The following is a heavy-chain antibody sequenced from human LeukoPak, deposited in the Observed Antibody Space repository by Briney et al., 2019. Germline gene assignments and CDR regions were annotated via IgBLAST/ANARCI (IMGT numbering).Heavy chain of an antibody. CDR3: ARGRYMDV. CDR1: GYIFIDYE. CDR2: MNPKSGDT. Sequence: ASVKVSCKASGYIFIDYEINWVRQAPGQGLEWMGWMNPKSGDTGYEQKFRGRVTITRDSSISTVYMELSSLGSEDTALYYCARGRYMDVWGKGTMVTVSS. V-gene: IGHV1-8*02. J-gene: IGHJ6*03.